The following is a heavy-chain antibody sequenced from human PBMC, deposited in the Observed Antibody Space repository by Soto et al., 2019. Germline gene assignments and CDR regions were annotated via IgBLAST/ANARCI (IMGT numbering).Heavy chain of an antibody. J-gene: IGHJ4*02. CDR2: ISFDGNIK. V-gene: IGHV3-30-3*01. D-gene: IGHD6-19*01. Sequence: QVQLVESGGGVVQPGRSLRLSCAASGFTFSDYAMYWVRQAPGKGLEWVSVISFDGNIKYYTGSVKGRFTISRDNSKNTQHLQVNRLRTEDTALYYCARAPGHSVHSSGWQIDYWGQGTLVTVSS. CDR3: ARAPGHSVHSSGWQIDY. CDR1: GFTFSDYA.